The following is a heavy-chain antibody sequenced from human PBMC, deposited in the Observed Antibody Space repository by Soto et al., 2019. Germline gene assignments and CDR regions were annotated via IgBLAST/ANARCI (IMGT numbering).Heavy chain of an antibody. CDR1: GFTFSSYG. J-gene: IGHJ4*02. CDR2: IWYDGSNK. D-gene: IGHD6-19*01. Sequence: QVQLVESGGGVVQPGRSLRLSCAASGFTFSSYGMHWVRQAPGKGLEWVAVIWYDGSNKYYADSVKGRFTISRDNSKNTLYLQMNSLRAEDTAVYYCARRREYSSGWQIDYWGQGTLVTVSS. V-gene: IGHV3-33*01. CDR3: ARRREYSSGWQIDY.